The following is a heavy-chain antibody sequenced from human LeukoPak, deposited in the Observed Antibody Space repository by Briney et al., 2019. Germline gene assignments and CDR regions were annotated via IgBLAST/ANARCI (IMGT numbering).Heavy chain of an antibody. Sequence: NPSETLSLTCTVSGGSISSSSYYWGWIRQPPGKGLEWIGSIYYSGSTYYNPSLKSRVTISVDTSKNQFSLKLSSVTAADTAVYYCASGNYYDSSGYGWVQGTMVTVSS. CDR2: IYYSGST. D-gene: IGHD3-22*01. CDR3: ASGNYYDSSGYG. J-gene: IGHJ3*01. CDR1: GGSISSSSYY. V-gene: IGHV4-39*01.